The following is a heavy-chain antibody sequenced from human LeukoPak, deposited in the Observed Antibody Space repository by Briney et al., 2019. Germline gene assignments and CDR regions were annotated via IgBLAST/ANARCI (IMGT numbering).Heavy chain of an antibody. Sequence: GGSLRLSCAASGFTFSSYSMNWVRQAPGKGLEWVSSISSSSSYIYYADSVKGRFTISRDNAKNSLYLQMNSLRAEDTAVYYCARGRSGWWNFDYWGQGTLVTVSS. V-gene: IGHV3-21*01. CDR2: ISSSSSYI. CDR3: ARGRSGWWNFDY. J-gene: IGHJ4*02. CDR1: GFTFSSYS. D-gene: IGHD6-19*01.